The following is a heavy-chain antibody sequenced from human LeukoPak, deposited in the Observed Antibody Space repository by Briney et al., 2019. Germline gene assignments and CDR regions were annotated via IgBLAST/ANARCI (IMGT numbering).Heavy chain of an antibody. D-gene: IGHD6-6*01. CDR3: ARDSPLTYSSSGVD. J-gene: IGHJ4*02. V-gene: IGHV4-61*02. CDR1: GDSLSTADYY. CDR2: IWNDAP. Sequence: SETLSLTCTVSGDSLSTADYYWNWIRQPAGEGLEWIGRIWNDAPSYKPTLKSRVTISIDTSKNQFSLRLSSVTAADTAVYYCARDSPLTYSSSGVDWGQGTLVTVSS.